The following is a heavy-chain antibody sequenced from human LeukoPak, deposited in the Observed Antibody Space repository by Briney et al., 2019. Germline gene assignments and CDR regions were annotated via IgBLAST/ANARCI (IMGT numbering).Heavy chain of an antibody. D-gene: IGHD3-10*01. Sequence: GGSLRLSCAASGFTFSSYSMNWVRQAPGKGLEWVSSISSSSSYIYYADSVKGRFTISRDNAKNSLYLQMNSLRAEDTAVYYCARVGTMVRGVLDYWGQGTLVTVSS. CDR3: ARVGTMVRGVLDY. CDR2: ISSSSSYI. CDR1: GFTFSSYS. J-gene: IGHJ4*02. V-gene: IGHV3-21*01.